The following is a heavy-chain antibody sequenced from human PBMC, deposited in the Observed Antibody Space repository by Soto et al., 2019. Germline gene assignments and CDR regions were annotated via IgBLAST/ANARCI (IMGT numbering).Heavy chain of an antibody. CDR1: GETISGGVYY. Sequence: LSLTATVPGETISGGVYYWSWSRQAPGKGLEWIGYIFYSGSNYYTPSLNRRLSTSVDTSKNPFSLRLTSVTAADTAVYFCARLNPIVVVPSPMGWFDPWGQGTLVTVSS. J-gene: IGHJ5*02. D-gene: IGHD2-2*01. CDR3: ARLNPIVVVPSPMGWFDP. V-gene: IGHV4-30-4*08. CDR2: IFYSGSN.